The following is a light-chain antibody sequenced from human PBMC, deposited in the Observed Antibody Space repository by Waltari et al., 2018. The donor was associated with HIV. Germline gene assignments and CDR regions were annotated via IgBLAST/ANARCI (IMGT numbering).Light chain of an antibody. J-gene: IGLJ3*02. CDR1: SGITVGTYR. Sequence: QAVLTQPASLSASPGASASLTCTLRSGITVGTYRIYWFQQKPVSPPQYLLRYKSDSDKQQGSGVPSRFSGSKDASANAGILLISGLQSEDEADYYCMIWHSSAWVFGGGTKLTVL. V-gene: IGLV5-45*01. CDR2: YKSDSDK. CDR3: MIWHSSAWV.